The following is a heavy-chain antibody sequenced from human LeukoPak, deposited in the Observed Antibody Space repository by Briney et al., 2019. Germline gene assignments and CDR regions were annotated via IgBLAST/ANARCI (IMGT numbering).Heavy chain of an antibody. D-gene: IGHD5-18*01. V-gene: IGHV1-46*03. CDR2: INPSGGST. J-gene: IGHJ4*02. CDR3: AISAMAKKYYFDY. CDR1: GYTFTSYY. Sequence: ASVKVSCKASGYTFTSYYMHWVRQAPGQGLEWMGIINPSGGSTSYAQKFQGRVTMTRDTSTSTVYMGLSSLRSEDTAVYYCAISAMAKKYYFDYWGQGTLVTVSS.